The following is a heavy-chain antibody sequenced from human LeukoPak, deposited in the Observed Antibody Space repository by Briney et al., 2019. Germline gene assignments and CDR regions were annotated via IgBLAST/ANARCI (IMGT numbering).Heavy chain of an antibody. CDR2: INHSGST. V-gene: IGHV4-34*01. J-gene: IGHJ4*02. CDR3: ARGPSIAARPRFDY. CDR1: GGSFSGYY. Sequence: PSETLSLTCAVYGGSFSGYYWSWIRQPPGKGLEWIGEINHSGSTNYNPSLKSRVTISVDTSKNQFSLKLNSVTAADTAVYYCARGPSIAARPRFDYWGQGTLVTVSS. D-gene: IGHD6-6*01.